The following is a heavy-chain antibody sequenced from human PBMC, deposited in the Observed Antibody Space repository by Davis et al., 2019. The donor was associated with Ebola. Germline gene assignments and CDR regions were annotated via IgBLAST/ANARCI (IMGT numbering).Heavy chain of an antibody. V-gene: IGHV3-66*01. CDR1: GFTSSSYA. Sequence: GGSLRLSCAASGFTSSSYAMSWVRQAPGKGLEWVSVIYSGGSTYYADSVKGRFTISRDNSKNTLYLQMNSLRAEDTAVYYCARDRQGIAAQNDYWGQGTLVTVSS. CDR3: ARDRQGIAAQNDY. J-gene: IGHJ4*02. CDR2: IYSGGST. D-gene: IGHD6-13*01.